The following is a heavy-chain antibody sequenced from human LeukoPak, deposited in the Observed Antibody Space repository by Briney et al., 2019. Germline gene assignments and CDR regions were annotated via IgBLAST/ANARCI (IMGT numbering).Heavy chain of an antibody. J-gene: IGHJ5*02. D-gene: IGHD2-15*01. CDR3: ARGEEGYCSGGSCYSNWFDP. CDR2: IYYSGST. V-gene: IGHV4-39*07. Sequence: SETLSLTCTVSGGSISSSSYYWGWIRQPPGKGLEWIGSIYYSGSTYYNPSLKSRVTISVDTSKNQFSLKLSSVTAADTAVYYCARGEEGYCSGGSCYSNWFDPWGQGTLVTVSS. CDR1: GGSISSSSYY.